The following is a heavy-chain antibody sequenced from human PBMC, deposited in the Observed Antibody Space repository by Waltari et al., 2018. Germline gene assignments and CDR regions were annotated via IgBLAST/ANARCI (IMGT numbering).Heavy chain of an antibody. V-gene: IGHV3-7*01. Sequence: EVQLVESGGGLVQPGGSLRLSCAASGFTFSSYWLSWVRQAPGKGLEWVANIKQDGSEKYYVDSVKGRFTISRDNAKNSLYLQMNSLRAEDTAVYYCARGNKYYYMDVWGKGTTVTVSS. CDR2: IKQDGSEK. J-gene: IGHJ6*03. CDR1: GFTFSSYW. CDR3: ARGNKYYYMDV.